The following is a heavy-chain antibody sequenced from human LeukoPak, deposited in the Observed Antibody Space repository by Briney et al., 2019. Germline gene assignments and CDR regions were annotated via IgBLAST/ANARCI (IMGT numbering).Heavy chain of an antibody. CDR3: ARAPGSAYSSYYFDF. J-gene: IGHJ4*02. CDR1: GRSISSGSYY. V-gene: IGHV4-61*01. Sequence: SETLSLTCTVSGRSISSGSYYWTWIRQHPGKGLEWIGSIYYSGGTNYNPSLKSRVTISVDSSMNQFSLKLSSVTAADTAVYYCARAPGSAYSSYYFDFWGQGTLVTVSS. CDR2: IYYSGGT. D-gene: IGHD3-22*01.